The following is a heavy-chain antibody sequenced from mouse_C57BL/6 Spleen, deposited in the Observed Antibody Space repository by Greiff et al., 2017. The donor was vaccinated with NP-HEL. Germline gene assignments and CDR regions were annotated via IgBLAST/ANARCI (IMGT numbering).Heavy chain of an antibody. D-gene: IGHD4-1*01. CDR2: FYPGSGSL. Sequence: QVQLQQSGAELVKPGASVKLSCKASGYTFTEYTIHWVKQRSGQGLEWIGWFYPGSGSLKYNEKFKDKATLTADKSSSTVYLELSRLTSEDSAVFCCARHEGNWDYFDDWGQGTTLTVSS. V-gene: IGHV1-62-2*01. J-gene: IGHJ2*01. CDR1: GYTFTEYT. CDR3: ARHEGNWDYFDD.